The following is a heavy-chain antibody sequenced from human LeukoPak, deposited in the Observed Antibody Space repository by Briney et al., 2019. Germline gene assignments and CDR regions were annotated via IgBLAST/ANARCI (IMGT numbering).Heavy chain of an antibody. D-gene: IGHD3-10*01. CDR2: ISGYNDKR. V-gene: IGHV1-18*01. CDR3: GRGGFTMIRGALDY. J-gene: IGHJ4*02. Sequence: GASVKVSCKASGYTFTSYGISWVRQAPGQGREWMGWISGYNDKRNYAQKLQGRVTMTTDTSTSTAYMELRSLTSDDTAVYYCGRGGFTMIRGALDYWGQGTLVTVS. CDR1: GYTFTSYG.